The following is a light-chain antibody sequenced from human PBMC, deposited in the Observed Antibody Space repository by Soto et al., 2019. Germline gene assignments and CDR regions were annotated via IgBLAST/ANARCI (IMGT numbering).Light chain of an antibody. J-gene: IGLJ1*01. CDR3: QSFDGRLSGSV. CDR2: GNN. Sequence: QSVLTQPPSVSGAPGQRVTIPCTGSSSNIGTGYDVQWYQQLPGTAPKLLIYGNNNRPSGVPDRFSGSKSGTSASLAITGLQAEDAADYYCQSFDGRLSGSVFGTGTKVTVL. CDR1: SSNIGTGYD. V-gene: IGLV1-40*01.